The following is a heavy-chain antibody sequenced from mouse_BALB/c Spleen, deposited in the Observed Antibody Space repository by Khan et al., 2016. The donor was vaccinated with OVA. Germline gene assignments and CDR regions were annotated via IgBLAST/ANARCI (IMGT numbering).Heavy chain of an antibody. CDR2: IDPENGNS. CDR3: ASSGYFSLFGS. J-gene: IGHJ3*01. V-gene: IGHV14-1*02. Sequence: VQLQQSGAELVRPGALVNLSCRASGFNIKDYYLHWVKQRPEQGLEWIGWIDPENGNSIYDPKFQGKASITADTSSNTDYLQLSSLTSEDTAVYYCASSGYFSLFGSWVQGTLVTVSA. CDR1: GFNIKDYY. D-gene: IGHD2-3*01.